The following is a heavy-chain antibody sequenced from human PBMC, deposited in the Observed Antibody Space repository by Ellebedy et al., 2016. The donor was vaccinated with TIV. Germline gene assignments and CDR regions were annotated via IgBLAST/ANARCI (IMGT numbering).Heavy chain of an antibody. CDR1: GFTFSSYA. V-gene: IGHV3-64D*06. D-gene: IGHD3-10*01. J-gene: IGHJ6*02. CDR3: VKGGSGSYHYYYGMDV. Sequence: GESLKISCSASGFTFSSYAMHWVRQAPGKGLEYVSAISSNGGSTYYADSVKGRFTISRDNSKKTLYLQMSSLRAEDTALYYCVKGGSGSYHYYYGMDVWGQGTTVTVSS. CDR2: ISSNGGST.